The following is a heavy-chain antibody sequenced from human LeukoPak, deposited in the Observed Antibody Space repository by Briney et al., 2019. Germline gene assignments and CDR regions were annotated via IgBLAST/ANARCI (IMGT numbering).Heavy chain of an antibody. Sequence: SETLCLACTVSGGSVSSGSSYWSWIRQPPGKGLEWIGYMSQSGSTNYNPSLKSRVTISMDTSKKQFSLRLRSVTAADTAVFYCAREDFYYGVDVWGQGTTVTVSS. CDR3: AREDFYYGVDV. V-gene: IGHV4-61*01. D-gene: IGHD3-3*01. CDR1: GGSVSSGSSY. J-gene: IGHJ6*02. CDR2: MSQSGST.